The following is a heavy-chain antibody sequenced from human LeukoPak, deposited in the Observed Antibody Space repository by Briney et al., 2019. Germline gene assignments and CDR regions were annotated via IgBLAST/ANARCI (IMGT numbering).Heavy chain of an antibody. CDR1: GFTFSSYA. CDR2: ISGSGGST. V-gene: IGHV3-23*01. D-gene: IGHD6-13*01. CDR3: AKDRSSSWYYFDY. Sequence: GGSLRLSCAASGFTFSSYAMSRVRQAPGKGLEWVSAISGSGGSTYYADSVKGRFTISRDNSKNTLYLQMNSLRAEDTAVYYCAKDRSSSWYYFDYWGQGTLVTVSS. J-gene: IGHJ4*02.